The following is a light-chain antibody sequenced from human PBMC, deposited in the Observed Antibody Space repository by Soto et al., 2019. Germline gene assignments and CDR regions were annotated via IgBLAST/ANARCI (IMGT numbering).Light chain of an antibody. Sequence: QAVVTQPPSVSGAPGQRVTISCTGSSSNIGAGFDVHWYQQLPGTAPKLLIYDDSNRPSGVPVRFSGSKSGTSASLAITGLQAEDEADYYCQSYDSSLSGYVFGTGTKLTVL. J-gene: IGLJ1*01. CDR1: SSNIGAGFD. CDR3: QSYDSSLSGYV. V-gene: IGLV1-40*01. CDR2: DDS.